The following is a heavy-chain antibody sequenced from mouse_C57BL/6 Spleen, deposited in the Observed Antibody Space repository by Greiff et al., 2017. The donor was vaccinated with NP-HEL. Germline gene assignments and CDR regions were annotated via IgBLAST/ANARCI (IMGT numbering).Heavy chain of an antibody. CDR2: ISSGGDYI. J-gene: IGHJ3*01. D-gene: IGHD2-4*01. Sequence: EVQLVESGEGLVKPGGSLKLSCAASGFTFSSYAMSWVRQTPEKRLEWVAYISSGGDYIYYADTVKGRFTISRDNARNTLYLQMSSLKSEDTAMYYCTRGYDYDGGFAYWGQGTLVTVSA. V-gene: IGHV5-9-1*02. CDR3: TRGYDYDGGFAY. CDR1: GFTFSSYA.